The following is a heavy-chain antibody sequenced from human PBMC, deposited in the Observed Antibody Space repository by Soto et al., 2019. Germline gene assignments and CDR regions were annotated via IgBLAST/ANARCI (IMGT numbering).Heavy chain of an antibody. Sequence: SETLSLTCTVSGGSISSYYWSWIRQPPGKGLEWIGYIYYSGSTNYNPSLKSRVTISVDTSKNQFSLKLSSVTAADTAVYYCARVTINYYGSSGYSWYFDLWGRGTLVTVSS. J-gene: IGHJ2*01. CDR2: IYYSGST. CDR1: GGSISSYY. V-gene: IGHV4-59*01. D-gene: IGHD3-22*01. CDR3: ARVTINYYGSSGYSWYFDL.